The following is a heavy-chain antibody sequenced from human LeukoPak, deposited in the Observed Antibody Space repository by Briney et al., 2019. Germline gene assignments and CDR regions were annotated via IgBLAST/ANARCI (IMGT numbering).Heavy chain of an antibody. Sequence: PGGSLRLSCAASGSTFSSYGMHWVRQAPGKGLEWVAVISYDGSNKYYADSVKGRFTISRDNSKNTLYLQMNSLRAEDTAVYYCAKDREPYCGGDCYSGDYWGQGTLVTVSS. CDR2: ISYDGSNK. J-gene: IGHJ4*02. CDR3: AKDREPYCGGDCYSGDY. CDR1: GSTFSSYG. V-gene: IGHV3-30*18. D-gene: IGHD2-21*02.